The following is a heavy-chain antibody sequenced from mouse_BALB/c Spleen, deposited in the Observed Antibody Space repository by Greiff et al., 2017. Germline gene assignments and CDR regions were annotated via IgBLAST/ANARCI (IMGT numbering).Heavy chain of an antibody. CDR3: AGGDTTVGFAY. D-gene: IGHD1-1*01. CDR2: INHGSGGT. CDR1: GYAFTNYL. Sequence: VQLQESGAELVRPGTSVKVSCKASGYAFTNYLIEWVKQRPGQGLEWIGAINHGSGGTNYNEKFKGKATLTAAKSSSTAYMQLSSLTSDDSAVYFCAGGDTTVGFAYWGQGTLVTVSA. J-gene: IGHJ3*01. V-gene: IGHV1-54*01.